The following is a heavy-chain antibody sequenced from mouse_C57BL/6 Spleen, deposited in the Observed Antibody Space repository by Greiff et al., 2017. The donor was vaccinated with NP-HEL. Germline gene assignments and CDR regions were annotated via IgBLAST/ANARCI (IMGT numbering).Heavy chain of an antibody. CDR1: GYTFTEYT. CDR3: ARHEENGYDNGRCFDV. Sequence: QVQLKESGAELVKPGASVKLSCKASGYTFTEYTIHWVKQRSGQGLEWIGWFYPGSGSIKYNEKFKDKATLTADKSSSTVYMELSRLTSEDSAVYFCARHEENGYDNGRCFDVWGTGTTVTVSS. CDR2: FYPGSGSI. V-gene: IGHV1-62-2*01. J-gene: IGHJ1*03. D-gene: IGHD2-2*01.